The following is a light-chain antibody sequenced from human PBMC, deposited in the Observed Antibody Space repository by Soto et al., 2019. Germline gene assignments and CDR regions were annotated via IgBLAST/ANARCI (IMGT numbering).Light chain of an antibody. J-gene: IGKJ4*01. CDR1: QNIGRY. CDR3: QQRMSWPLT. V-gene: IGKV3-11*01. CDR2: DVS. Sequence: EIVLTQSPATLSLSPGERATLSCRASQNIGRYLAWYQQTPGQVPRLLIYDVSDRATGIPARFSGSGSGTDFPLTISSLEPEDFAVYFCQQRMSWPLTFGGGPKVESK.